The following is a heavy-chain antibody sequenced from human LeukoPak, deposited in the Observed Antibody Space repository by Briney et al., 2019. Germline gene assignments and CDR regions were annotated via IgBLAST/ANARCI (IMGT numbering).Heavy chain of an antibody. Sequence: SETLSLTCTVSGYSISSGYYWGWIRQPPGKGLEWIGSIYHSGSTYYNPSLKSRVTISVDTSKNQFSLKLSSVTAADTAVYYCARAAGYCSGGSCFWDAFDIWGQGTMVTVSS. J-gene: IGHJ3*02. CDR1: GYSISSGYY. CDR3: ARAAGYCSGGSCFWDAFDI. D-gene: IGHD2-15*01. CDR2: IYHSGST. V-gene: IGHV4-38-2*02.